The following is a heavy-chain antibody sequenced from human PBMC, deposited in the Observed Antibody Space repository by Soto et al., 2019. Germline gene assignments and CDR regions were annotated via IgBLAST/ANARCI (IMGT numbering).Heavy chain of an antibody. Sequence: SETLSLTCTVSGGSVASGDYYWSWIRQPPGKGLEWIGYSHHSGSTYYNPSLKSRATMSVDSSRNQIFLKLTSVTAADTAVYYCAREYNRSGYRRLDPWGQGTLVTVSS. CDR1: GGSVASGDYY. J-gene: IGHJ5*02. CDR2: SHHSGST. CDR3: AREYNRSGYRRLDP. V-gene: IGHV4-30-4*02. D-gene: IGHD3-22*01.